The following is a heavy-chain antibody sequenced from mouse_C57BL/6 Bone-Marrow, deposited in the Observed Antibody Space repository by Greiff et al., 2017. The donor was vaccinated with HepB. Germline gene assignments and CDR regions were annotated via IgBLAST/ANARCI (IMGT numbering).Heavy chain of an antibody. D-gene: IGHD1-1*01. Sequence: EVKLQQSGPELVKPGASVKISCKASGYTFTDYYMNWVKQSHGKSLEWIGDINPNNGGTSYNQKFKGKATLTVDKSSSTAYMELRSLTSEDSAVYYCAEGDGSIAYWGQGTLVTVSA. V-gene: IGHV1-26*01. CDR1: GYTFTDYY. CDR3: AEGDGSIAY. J-gene: IGHJ3*01. CDR2: INPNNGGT.